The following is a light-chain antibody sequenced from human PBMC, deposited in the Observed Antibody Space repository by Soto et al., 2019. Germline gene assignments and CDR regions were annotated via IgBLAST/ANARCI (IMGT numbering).Light chain of an antibody. Sequence: QSALTQPASVSGSPGQSITISCIGTSSDVGAYDLVSWYQQHPGTAPRLIIYENIRRPSTIASRFSGSKSGNTASLPISGLRAEDEANYRCCSYAGNRIFIFGGGTKLTVL. J-gene: IGLJ2*01. CDR1: SSDVGAYDL. CDR2: ENI. V-gene: IGLV2-23*01. CDR3: CSYAGNRIFI.